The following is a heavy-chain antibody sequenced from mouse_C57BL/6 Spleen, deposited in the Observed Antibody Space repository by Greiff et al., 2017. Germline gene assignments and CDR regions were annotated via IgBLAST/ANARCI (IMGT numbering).Heavy chain of an antibody. Sequence: EVQRVESGPGLVKPSQSLSLTCSVTGYSITSGYYWNWIRQFPGNKLEWMGYISYDGSNNYNPSLKNRISITRDTSKNQFFLKLNSVTTEDTATYYCARGGPSYAMDYWGQGTSVTVSS. V-gene: IGHV3-6*01. CDR3: ARGGPSYAMDY. CDR1: GYSITSGYY. J-gene: IGHJ4*01. CDR2: ISYDGSN.